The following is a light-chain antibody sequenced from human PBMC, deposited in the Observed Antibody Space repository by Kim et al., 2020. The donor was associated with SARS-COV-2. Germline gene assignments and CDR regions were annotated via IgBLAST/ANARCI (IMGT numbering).Light chain of an antibody. CDR3: QAWDSSNAV. Sequence: SYELTQPPSVSVSPGQTASITCSGDKLGDKYACWYQQKPGQSPVLVIYQDSKRPSGIPERFSSSNSGNTATLTISGTQAMDEADYYCQAWDSSNAVFGGGTQLTVL. CDR2: QDS. CDR1: KLGDKY. J-gene: IGLJ2*01. V-gene: IGLV3-1*01.